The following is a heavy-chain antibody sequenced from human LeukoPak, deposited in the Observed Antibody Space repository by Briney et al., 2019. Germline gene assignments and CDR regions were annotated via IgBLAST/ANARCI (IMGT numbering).Heavy chain of an antibody. J-gene: IGHJ4*02. CDR1: GFSVSYYY. CDR2: IYSGGAS. V-gene: IGHV3-53*01. Sequence: PGGSLRLSCAASGFSVSYYYMTWVRQAPGKGLEWVSVIYSGGASYYADSVKGRSTISRDNSENTLYLHMIDLRVDDTAVYYCARADWVGGAPGFDYWGQGTLVTVSS. D-gene: IGHD2-21*01. CDR3: ARADWVGGAPGFDY.